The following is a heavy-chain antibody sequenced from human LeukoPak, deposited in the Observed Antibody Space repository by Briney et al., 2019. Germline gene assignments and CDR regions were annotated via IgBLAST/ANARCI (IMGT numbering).Heavy chain of an antibody. CDR2: IYYSGNT. D-gene: IGHD2-15*01. Sequence: SETLSLTCAVSGGSISSSNWWSWVRQPPRKGLEWIGEIYYSGNTNYNPSLKSRVTISVDKSKNQVSLKLSSVTAADTAVYYCARDPRSSGYCSGGSCSDWFDPWGQGTLVTVSS. J-gene: IGHJ5*02. CDR1: GGSISSSNW. CDR3: ARDPRSSGYCSGGSCSDWFDP. V-gene: IGHV4-4*02.